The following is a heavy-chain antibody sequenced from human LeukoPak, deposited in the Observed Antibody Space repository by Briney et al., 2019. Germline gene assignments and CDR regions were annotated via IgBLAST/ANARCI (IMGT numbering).Heavy chain of an antibody. D-gene: IGHD3-10*01. CDR2: INPNSGGT. Sequence: ASVKDSCKASGYTFTAYSMHWVRQAPGQGLEWMGWINPNSGGTNYAQKFQGRVTMTRDTSITTAYMELSRLRSDDTAVYYCARDLDYYGSGSFFNIWGEGTMVSGSS. CDR3: ARDLDYYGSGSFFNI. J-gene: IGHJ3*02. V-gene: IGHV1-2*02. CDR1: GYTFTAYS.